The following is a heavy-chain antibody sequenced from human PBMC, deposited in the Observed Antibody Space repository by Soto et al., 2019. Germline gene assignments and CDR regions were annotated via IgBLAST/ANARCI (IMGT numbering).Heavy chain of an antibody. V-gene: IGHV1-18*01. D-gene: IGHD6-19*01. Sequence: QVQLVQSGAEVKKPGASVKVSCKASGYTFTSYGITWVRQAPGQGLEWMGWISDYTGNTNYAQKLQGRVTMTTDTSPRTSYVELSSLRSDDASVYYGARGIAVAFLGVSLGWFDPWGHGTLVTVAS. CDR2: ISDYTGNT. CDR3: ARGIAVAFLGVSLGWFDP. CDR1: GYTFTSYG. J-gene: IGHJ5*02.